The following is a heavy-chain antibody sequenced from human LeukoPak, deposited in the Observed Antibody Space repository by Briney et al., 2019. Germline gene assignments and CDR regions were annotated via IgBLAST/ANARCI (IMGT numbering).Heavy chain of an antibody. CDR2: ISYDGSNK. Sequence: PGRSLRLSCAASGFTFSSYAMHWVRQAPGKGLEWVAVISYDGSNKYYADSVKGRFTISRDNSKNTLYLQMNSLRAEDTAVYYCAKDARRSNGWYFFDHWGQGPLVIVSS. CDR3: AKDARRSNGWYFFDH. J-gene: IGHJ4*02. V-gene: IGHV3-30-3*01. D-gene: IGHD6-19*01. CDR1: GFTFSSYA.